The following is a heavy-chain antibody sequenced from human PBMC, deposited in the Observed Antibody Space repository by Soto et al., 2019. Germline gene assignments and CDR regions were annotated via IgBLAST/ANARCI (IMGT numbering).Heavy chain of an antibody. Sequence: SETLSLTCSVSGGPMTGYWWSWIRQPPGRGLECLGYIQSDGITKYNPSLESRVTIAVDTSKNQFSLKLRSATAADTALYYCSRGGHYYHSMIWGQGTLVTVSS. CDR3: SRGGHYYHSMI. CDR2: IQSDGIT. V-gene: IGHV4-59*01. D-gene: IGHD3-22*01. J-gene: IGHJ4*02. CDR1: GGPMTGYW.